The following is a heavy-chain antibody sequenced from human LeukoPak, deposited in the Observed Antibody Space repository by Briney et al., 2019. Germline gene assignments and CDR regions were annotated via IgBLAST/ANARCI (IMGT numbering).Heavy chain of an antibody. V-gene: IGHV1-46*01. D-gene: IGHD4-23*01. CDR3: ARDNSVEDTAWWFDP. CDR1: GGTFSSYA. CDR2: INPSGGST. J-gene: IGHJ5*02. Sequence: VASVKVSCKASGGTFSSYAISWVRQAPGQGLEWMGIINPSGGSTSYAQKFQGRVTMTRDMSTSTDYVELSSLRSEDTAVYYCARDNSVEDTAWWFDPWGQGTLVTVSS.